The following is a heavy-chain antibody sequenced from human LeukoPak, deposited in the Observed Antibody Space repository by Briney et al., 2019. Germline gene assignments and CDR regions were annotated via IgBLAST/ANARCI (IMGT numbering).Heavy chain of an antibody. Sequence: SETLSLTCTVSGGSISGYYWNWIRQPPGKGLEWIGYIYYSGSTNYNPSLKSRVTISVDTSKNQFSLKLSSVTAADTAVYYCARTHYDFWSGGNWFDPWGQGTLVTVSS. D-gene: IGHD3-3*01. CDR1: GGSISGYY. CDR2: IYYSGST. V-gene: IGHV4-59*01. CDR3: ARTHYDFWSGGNWFDP. J-gene: IGHJ5*02.